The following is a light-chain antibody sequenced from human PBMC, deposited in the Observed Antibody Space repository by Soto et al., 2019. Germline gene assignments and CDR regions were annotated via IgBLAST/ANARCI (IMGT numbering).Light chain of an antibody. J-gene: IGKJ4*01. V-gene: IGKV3-15*01. Sequence: EIVMTQSPATLSVSPGERATLSCRASQTLYNNLAWYQQKLGQAPRLLIYGASPRATDIPARFSGSGSGTASTLTISVLHSEDFAIYYYHHYCYLPLTFGGGTKVYIK. CDR2: GAS. CDR3: HHYCYLPLT. CDR1: QTLYNN.